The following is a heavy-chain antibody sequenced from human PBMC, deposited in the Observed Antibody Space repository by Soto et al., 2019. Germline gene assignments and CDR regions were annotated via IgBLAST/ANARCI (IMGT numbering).Heavy chain of an antibody. Sequence: SETLSLTCTVSGGSISSGGYYWSWIRQHPGKGLEWIGYIYYSGSTYYNPSLKSRVTISVDTSKNQFSLKLSSVTAADTAVYYCARGSRIVVVISGSHFDDWGQRTLVTVSS. CDR3: ARGSRIVVVISGSHFDD. CDR1: GGSISSGGYY. D-gene: IGHD3-22*01. V-gene: IGHV4-31*03. CDR2: IYYSGST. J-gene: IGHJ4*02.